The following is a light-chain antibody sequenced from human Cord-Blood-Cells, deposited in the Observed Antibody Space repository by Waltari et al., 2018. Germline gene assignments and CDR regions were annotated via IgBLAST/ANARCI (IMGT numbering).Light chain of an antibody. CDR3: QSADSSGTYWV. Sequence: SYELTQPPSVSVSPGQTARITCSGDALPKQNAYLYQQKPGQAPVLVIYKDSERPSGIPERFSGSSSGTTVTLTISGVQAEDEADYYCQSADSSGTYWVFGGGTKLTVL. CDR2: KDS. J-gene: IGLJ3*02. V-gene: IGLV3-25*03. CDR1: ALPKQN.